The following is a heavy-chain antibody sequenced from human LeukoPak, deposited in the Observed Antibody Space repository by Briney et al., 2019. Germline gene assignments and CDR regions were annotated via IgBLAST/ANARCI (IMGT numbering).Heavy chain of an antibody. J-gene: IGHJ6*03. CDR2: ISKSGRAT. CDR1: GFKFDDYE. V-gene: IGHV3-20*01. Sequence: GGSLRLSCAASGFKFDDYEMSWVRQVPGKGLEYVSGISKSGRATGYGDSVKGRFTISRDNAKNSLFLQMTSLRAEDTALYHCARVPGSHYYYYMDVWGKGAAVPASS. CDR3: ARVPGSHYYYYMDV.